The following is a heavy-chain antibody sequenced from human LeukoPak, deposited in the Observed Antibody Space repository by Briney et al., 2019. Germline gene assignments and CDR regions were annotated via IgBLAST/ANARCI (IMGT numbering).Heavy chain of an antibody. CDR2: INHSGST. CDR3: ARSYGDYVPPPFDY. J-gene: IGHJ4*02. Sequence: SETLSLTCAVYGGSFSGYYWSWIRQPPGKGLEWIGEINHSGSTNYNPSLKSRVTISVDTSKNQFSLKLSSVTAADTAVYYCARSYGDYVPPPFDYWGQGTLVTVSS. V-gene: IGHV4-34*01. D-gene: IGHD4-17*01. CDR1: GGSFSGYY.